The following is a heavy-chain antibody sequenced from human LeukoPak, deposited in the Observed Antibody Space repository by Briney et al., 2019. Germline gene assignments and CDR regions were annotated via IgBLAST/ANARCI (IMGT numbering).Heavy chain of an antibody. D-gene: IGHD5-18*01. CDR3: ARDGRLPRRAFDI. V-gene: IGHV4-38-2*02. Sequence: SETLSLTCTVSAYSISSGFYWGWIRQPPGKGLEWIGSIYHSGSTYYNPSLKSRVTISVDKSKNQFSLNLSSVTAADTAVYYCARDGRLPRRAFDIWGQGTMVTVSS. CDR2: IYHSGST. CDR1: AYSISSGFY. J-gene: IGHJ3*02.